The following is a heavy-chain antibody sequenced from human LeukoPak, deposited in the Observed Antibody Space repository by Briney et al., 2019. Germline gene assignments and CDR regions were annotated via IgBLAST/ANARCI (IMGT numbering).Heavy chain of an antibody. Sequence: PGGSLRLSCSFSGFIATSNYIASGRQSAGKGLQSTSFIYGGGNTLYADSVRDRFSISRDNSKSTLYLQMNSLRVEDTAVYYCATGGRSGMAFDFWGQGTLVTVSS. J-gene: IGHJ4*02. D-gene: IGHD2-8*01. CDR1: GFIATSNY. CDR3: ATGGRSGMAFDF. CDR2: IYGGGNT. V-gene: IGHV3-53*01.